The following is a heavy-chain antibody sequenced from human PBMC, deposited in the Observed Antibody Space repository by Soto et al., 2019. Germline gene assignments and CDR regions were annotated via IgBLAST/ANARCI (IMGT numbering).Heavy chain of an antibody. V-gene: IGHV1-69*06. D-gene: IGHD2-2*02. CDR1: GGTFSSYA. Sequence: SVKVSCKASGGTFSSYAISWVRQAPGQGLEWMGGIIPVFGTANYARKFQGRVTITADKSTSTAYMELSSLRSEDTAVYYCACDEGYVCSSSCYRDYYYYYGMDVWGQGTTVTVSS. CDR2: IIPVFGTA. J-gene: IGHJ6*02. CDR3: ACDEGYVCSSSCYRDYYYYYGMDV.